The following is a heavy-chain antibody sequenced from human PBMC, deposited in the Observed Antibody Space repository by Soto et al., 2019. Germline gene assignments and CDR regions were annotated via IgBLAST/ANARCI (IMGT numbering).Heavy chain of an antibody. Sequence: QVQLQESGPGLVEPSQTLSLTCTVSGGSIGSTDSYWSWIRRPPGKGLEWIGYIYYTGGTFYNPSLKSRLTISLETSSNQFSLTLTSVTATDTCIYYCARGGSGWAEYFQHWGQGTLVAVSS. D-gene: IGHD6-25*01. V-gene: IGHV4-30-4*08. CDR2: IYYTGGT. CDR1: GGSIGSTDSY. J-gene: IGHJ1*01. CDR3: ARGGSGWAEYFQH.